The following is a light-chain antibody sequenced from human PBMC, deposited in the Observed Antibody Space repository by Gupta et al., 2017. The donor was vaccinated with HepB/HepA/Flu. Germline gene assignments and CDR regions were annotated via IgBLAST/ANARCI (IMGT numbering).Light chain of an antibody. CDR2: QDT. CDR3: YSTDSSGNHRV. Sequence: SYYLTQPSSVSVSPGQTARITCSVDALLKKYAAWFQQKSGQAPVLVIYQDTKRPSGIPERFSGSRSGSRATLTISGAQVEDEADYYCYSTDSSGNHRVFGGGTKLTVL. J-gene: IGLJ2*01. CDR1: ALLKKY. V-gene: IGLV3-10*01.